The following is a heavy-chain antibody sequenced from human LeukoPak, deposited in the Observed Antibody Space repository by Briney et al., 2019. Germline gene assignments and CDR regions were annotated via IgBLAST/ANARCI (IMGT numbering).Heavy chain of an antibody. D-gene: IGHD6-19*01. J-gene: IGHJ3*02. V-gene: IGHV1-8*01. CDR1: GCTFTSYD. Sequence: GASVKVSCKASGCTFTSYDINWVRQATGQGLEWMGWMNPNSGNTGYAQKFQGRVTMTRNTSISTAYMELSSLRSEDTAVYYCARDYSIAVAADAAIDAFDIWGQGTMVTVSS. CDR2: MNPNSGNT. CDR3: ARDYSIAVAADAAIDAFDI.